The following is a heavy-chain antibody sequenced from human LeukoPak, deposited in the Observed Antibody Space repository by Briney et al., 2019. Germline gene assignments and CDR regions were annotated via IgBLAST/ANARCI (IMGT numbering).Heavy chain of an antibody. J-gene: IGHJ5*02. V-gene: IGHV4-59*08. D-gene: IGHD3-10*01. Sequence: SETLSLTCTVSGGSISSYYWSWIRQPPGKGLEWIGYIYYSGSTNYNPSLKSRVTISVDTSKNQFSLKLSSVTAADTAVYYCASSAGSSPYNWFDPWGQGTLVTVSS. CDR1: GGSISSYY. CDR3: ASSAGSSPYNWFDP. CDR2: IYYSGST.